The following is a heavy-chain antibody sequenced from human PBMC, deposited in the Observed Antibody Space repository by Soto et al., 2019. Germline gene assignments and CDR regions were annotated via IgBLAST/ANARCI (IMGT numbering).Heavy chain of an antibody. V-gene: IGHV1-3*01. CDR3: ARDPSYYGMDV. Sequence: ASVRVSCKAAGYTFTSYDIHWVRQAPGQRLEWMGWINAGNGNTKYSQKFQGRVTITRDTSASTAYMELSSLRSEDTAVYYCARDPSYYGMDVWGQGTTVTVSS. CDR2: INAGNGNT. CDR1: GYTFTSYD. J-gene: IGHJ6*02.